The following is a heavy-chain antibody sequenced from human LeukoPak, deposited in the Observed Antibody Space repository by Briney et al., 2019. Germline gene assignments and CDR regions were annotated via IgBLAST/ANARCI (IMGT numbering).Heavy chain of an antibody. Sequence: GGSLRLSCAASGFTFSNAWMSWVRQAPGKGLEWVGRIKSKTDGGTTDYAAPVKGRFTISRDDSKNTLYLQMNSLKTEDTAVYYCTTDSEGLYSSSWYDYYGMDVWGQGTTVTVSS. D-gene: IGHD6-13*01. CDR1: GFTFSNAW. V-gene: IGHV3-15*01. CDR2: IKSKTDGGTT. CDR3: TTDSEGLYSSSWYDYYGMDV. J-gene: IGHJ6*02.